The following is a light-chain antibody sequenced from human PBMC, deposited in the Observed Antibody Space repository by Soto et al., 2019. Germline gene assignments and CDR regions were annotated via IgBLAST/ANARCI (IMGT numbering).Light chain of an antibody. CDR1: QSVSSSF. V-gene: IGKV3-20*01. Sequence: IVLKQSPATLSLYPGERATLSCRASQSVSSSFLAWYQQKPGQAPRLLIYGASSRATGIPDRFSGSGSGTDFILTISRLEPEDFAVYYCHQYGSSPATFGQGTKVDI. CDR2: GAS. CDR3: HQYGSSPAT. J-gene: IGKJ1*01.